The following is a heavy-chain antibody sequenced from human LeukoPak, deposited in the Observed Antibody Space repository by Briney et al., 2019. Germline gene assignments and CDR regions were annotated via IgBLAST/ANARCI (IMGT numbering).Heavy chain of an antibody. CDR3: ARAADYYNSSGYYYSY. V-gene: IGHV1-24*01. CDR1: GYTLTELS. CDR2: FDPEDGET. J-gene: IGHJ4*01. D-gene: IGHD3-22*01. Sequence: ASVKVSCKVSGYTLTELSMHWVRQAPGKGLEWMGGFDPEDGETIYAQKFQGRVTVTEDTSTDTAYMELSSLRSQDTAVYYCARAADYYNSSGYYYSYWGKGTLVTVSS.